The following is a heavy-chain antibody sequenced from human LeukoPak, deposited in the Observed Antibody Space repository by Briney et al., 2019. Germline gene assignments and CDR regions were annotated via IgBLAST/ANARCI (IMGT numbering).Heavy chain of an antibody. V-gene: IGHV1-69*13. CDR2: IIPIFGTA. CDR3: ARVEKQYQLLTYYYYYYMDV. CDR1: GGTFSSYA. J-gene: IGHJ6*03. D-gene: IGHD2-2*01. Sequence: ASVKVSCKASGGTFSSYAISWVRQAPGQGLEWMGGIIPIFGTANYAQKFQGRVTITADESTSTAYMELSSLRSEDTAVYYCARVEKQYQLLTYYYYYYMDVWGKGTTVTISS.